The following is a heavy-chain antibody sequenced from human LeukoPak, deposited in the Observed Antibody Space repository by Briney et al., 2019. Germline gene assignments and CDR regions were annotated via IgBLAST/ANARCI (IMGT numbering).Heavy chain of an antibody. V-gene: IGHV3-30-3*01. CDR3: AREAYDSSAYYFDY. CDR1: RFTFSSYA. D-gene: IGHD3-22*01. Sequence: GGSLRLSCAASRFTFSSYAMHWVRQAPGKGLEWVAVISYDGINKYYADSVKGRFTISRDNSKNTLYLLMHSLRPEDTAVYYCAREAYDSSAYYFDYWGQGALVTVSS. J-gene: IGHJ4*02. CDR2: ISYDGINK.